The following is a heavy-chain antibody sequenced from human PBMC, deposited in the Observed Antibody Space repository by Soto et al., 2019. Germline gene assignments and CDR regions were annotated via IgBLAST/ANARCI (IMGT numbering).Heavy chain of an antibody. J-gene: IGHJ4*02. D-gene: IGHD3-22*01. Sequence: QVQLVQSGAEVKKPGASVKVSCKASGYTFTSYGISWVRQAPGQGLEWMGWISAYNGNTNYAQKLQGRVTMTTDTSTRTAYMELRSLRSDDTAVYYCARDLPQRYYYDSSGYYDYWGQGTLVTVSS. V-gene: IGHV1-18*01. CDR3: ARDLPQRYYYDSSGYYDY. CDR2: ISAYNGNT. CDR1: GYTFTSYG.